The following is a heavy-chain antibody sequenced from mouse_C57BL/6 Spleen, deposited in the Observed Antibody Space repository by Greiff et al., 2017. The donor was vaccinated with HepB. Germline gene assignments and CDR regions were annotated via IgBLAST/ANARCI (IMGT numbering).Heavy chain of an antibody. D-gene: IGHD2-1*01. CDR2: INPSTGGT. CDR1: GYSFTGYY. CDR3: ARGYGNPYAMDY. Sequence: VQLKQSGPELVKPGASVKISCKASGYSFTGYYMNWVKQSPEKSLEWIGEINPSTGGTTYNQKFKAKATLTVDKSSSTAYMQLKSLTSEDSAVYYCARGYGNPYAMDYWGQGTSVTVSS. V-gene: IGHV1-42*01. J-gene: IGHJ4*01.